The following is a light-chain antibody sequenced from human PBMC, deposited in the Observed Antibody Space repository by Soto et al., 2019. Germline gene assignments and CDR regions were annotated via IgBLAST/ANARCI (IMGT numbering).Light chain of an antibody. Sequence: QSALTQPPSASGSPGQSVTISCTGTRSDVGGYNYVSWYQQHPGKAPQLMIYEVSKRPSGVPDRFAGSKSGNTASLTVSGLQAEDEADYYCSSYAGSNTVVFGGGTKLTVL. CDR3: SSYAGSNTVV. V-gene: IGLV2-8*01. CDR1: RSDVGGYNY. J-gene: IGLJ2*01. CDR2: EVS.